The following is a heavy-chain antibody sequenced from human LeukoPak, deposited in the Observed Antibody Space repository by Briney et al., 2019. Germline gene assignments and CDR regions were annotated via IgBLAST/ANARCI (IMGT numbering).Heavy chain of an antibody. CDR2: IYYSGST. CDR3: ARVQLWSGTYYFDY. Sequence: KPSETLSLTCTVSGVSISSYYWSWIRQPPGKGLEWIGYIYYSGSTNYNPSLKSRVTISVDTSRNQFSLKLSSVTAADTAVYYCARVQLWSGTYYFDYWGQGTLVTVSS. V-gene: IGHV4-59*12. D-gene: IGHD5-18*01. J-gene: IGHJ4*02. CDR1: GVSISSYY.